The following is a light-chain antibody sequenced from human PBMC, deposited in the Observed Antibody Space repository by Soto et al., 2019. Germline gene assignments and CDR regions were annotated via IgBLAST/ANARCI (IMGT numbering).Light chain of an antibody. CDR1: QSVGSD. V-gene: IGKV3-15*01. J-gene: IGKJ1*01. CDR3: LHYSNWPRWT. CDR2: GAS. Sequence: EMVLTQSPTTLSVSPGERVTLSCWASQSVGSDLAWYQQHPGQAPRLLIYGASNRATGIPTTFGGSGSGTEFTLTISSLQSEDFAVYYCLHYSNWPRWTFGQGTKVELK.